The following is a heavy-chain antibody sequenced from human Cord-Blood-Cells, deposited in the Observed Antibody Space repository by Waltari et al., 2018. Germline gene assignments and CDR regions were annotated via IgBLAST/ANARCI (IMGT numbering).Heavy chain of an antibody. CDR2: IYYSGST. CDR3: ARSVVPAAKIDY. V-gene: IGHV4-59*01. Sequence: QVQLQESGPGLVKPSETLSLTCTVSGGSISSYYWSWIRQPPGKGLEWIGYIYYSGSTNSNPSLKSRVTISVDTSNNQFSLKLSSVTAADTAVYYCARSVVPAAKIDYWGQGTLVTVSS. D-gene: IGHD2-2*01. J-gene: IGHJ4*02. CDR1: GGSISSYY.